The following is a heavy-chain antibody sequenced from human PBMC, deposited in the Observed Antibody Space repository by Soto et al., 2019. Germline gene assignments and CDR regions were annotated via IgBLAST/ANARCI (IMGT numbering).Heavy chain of an antibody. D-gene: IGHD2-2*01. CDR1: GGSISNVY. CDR2: TYHSGNT. V-gene: IGHV4-59*01. J-gene: IGHJ4*02. Sequence: PSQTLSLTCNLAGGSISNVYWSCIRQFPRKGLEWIGFTYHSGNTKYNPSLKTRVTISLDPPKNQLSLSLTSVTVAATAGFFCARAHAPTLALDSWGQGTLVTVSS. CDR3: ARAHAPTLALDS.